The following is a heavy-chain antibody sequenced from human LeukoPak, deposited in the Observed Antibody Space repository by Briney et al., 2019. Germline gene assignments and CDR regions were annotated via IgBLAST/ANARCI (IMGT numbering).Heavy chain of an antibody. V-gene: IGHV4-59*08. CDR1: GGSISSYY. J-gene: IGHJ6*03. CDR3: ARFAGYQYYMDV. Sequence: SETLSLTCTVSGGSISSYYWSWIRRPPGKGLEWIGYIYYSGSTNYNPSLKSRVTISVDTSKNQFSLKLSSVTAADTAVYYCARFAGYQYYMDVWGKGTTVTVSS. CDR2: IYYSGST.